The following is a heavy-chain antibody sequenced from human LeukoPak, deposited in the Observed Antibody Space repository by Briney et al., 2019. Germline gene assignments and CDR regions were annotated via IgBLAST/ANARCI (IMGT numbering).Heavy chain of an antibody. Sequence: SETLSLTCTVSGGSISSYYWSWIRQPPGKGLEWIGYIYYSGSTNYNPSLKSRVTISVDTSKNQFSLKLSSVTAADTAVYYCATSFGGDYYAWGQGTLVTVSS. J-gene: IGHJ5*02. CDR1: GGSISSYY. D-gene: IGHD4-17*01. CDR3: ATSFGGDYYA. CDR2: IYYSGST. V-gene: IGHV4-59*08.